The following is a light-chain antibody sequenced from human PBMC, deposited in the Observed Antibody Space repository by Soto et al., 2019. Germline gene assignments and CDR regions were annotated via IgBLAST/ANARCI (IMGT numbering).Light chain of an antibody. CDR3: QQYSDWPLT. Sequence: EIVMTQSPDTLSVSPGETATLSCRASQSVRSNLAWYQQKPGQAPRLLIFGASTGATGVPARFSGGGSETAFTLTINGLQSEDFATYYCQQYSDWPLTFGGGTKVES. CDR1: QSVRSN. CDR2: GAS. V-gene: IGKV3-15*01. J-gene: IGKJ4*01.